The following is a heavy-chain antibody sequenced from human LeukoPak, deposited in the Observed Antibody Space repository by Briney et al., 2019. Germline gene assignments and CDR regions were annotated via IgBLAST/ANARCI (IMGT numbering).Heavy chain of an antibody. CDR2: INPNSGGT. J-gene: IGHJ4*02. Sequence: ASVKVSCKASGYTFTGYYMHWVRQAPGQGLEWMGWINPNSGGTNYAQKFQGRGTMTRDTSISTAYMELSRLRSDDTAVYYCARDPGYSYGPFDHWGQGTLVTVSS. CDR3: ARDPGYSYGPFDH. V-gene: IGHV1-2*02. CDR1: GYTFTGYY. D-gene: IGHD5-18*01.